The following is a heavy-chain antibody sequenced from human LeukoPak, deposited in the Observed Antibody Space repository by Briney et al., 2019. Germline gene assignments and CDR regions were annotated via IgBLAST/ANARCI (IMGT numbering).Heavy chain of an antibody. D-gene: IGHD3-10*01. CDR3: AKDGEGLWFGELLSYSFDY. CDR1: GFTFSRYA. V-gene: IGHV3-23*01. CDR2: ISGGGGST. Sequence: TGGSLRLSCAASGFTFSRYAMSWVRQAPGKGLEWVSAISGGGGSTYYADSVKGRFTISRDNSKNTLFLQMNSPRAEDTAIYYCAKDGEGLWFGELLSYSFDYWGQGTPVTVSS. J-gene: IGHJ4*02.